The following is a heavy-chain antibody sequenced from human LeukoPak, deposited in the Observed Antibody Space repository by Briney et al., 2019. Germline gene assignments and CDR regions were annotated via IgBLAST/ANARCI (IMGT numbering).Heavy chain of an antibody. J-gene: IGHJ4*02. CDR1: GFTFSNAW. Sequence: GGSLRLSCAASGFTFSNAWMSWVRQAPGKGLEWVSIISGSGDSAYCADSVRGRFTISWDNSKSTLHLQMNSLRAEDTAVYYCAKVSWNYGGYFDYWGQGTLVTVSS. D-gene: IGHD1-7*01. V-gene: IGHV3-23*01. CDR2: ISGSGDSA. CDR3: AKVSWNYGGYFDY.